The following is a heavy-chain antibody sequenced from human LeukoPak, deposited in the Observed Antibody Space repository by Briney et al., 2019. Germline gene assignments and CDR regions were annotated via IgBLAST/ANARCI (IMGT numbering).Heavy chain of an antibody. J-gene: IGHJ4*02. CDR1: GFTFSRSW. CDR2: INPDGTEK. V-gene: IGHV3-7*01. Sequence: PGGSLRLSCAASGFTFSRSWMNWVRQAPGKGLEWVANINPDGTEKRFVDSVRGRFTMSRDNAQNLLYLQMNSLGVEDTATFFCAAWTDRGYNYWGQGTVVTVSS. CDR3: AAWTDRGYNY. D-gene: IGHD5-24*01.